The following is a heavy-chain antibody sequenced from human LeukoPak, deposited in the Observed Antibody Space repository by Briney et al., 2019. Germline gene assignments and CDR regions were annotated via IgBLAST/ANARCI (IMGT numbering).Heavy chain of an antibody. CDR3: ARASYCGGGCYYYFDY. J-gene: IGHJ4*02. CDR1: GYTFTDNY. CDR2: LNHNSGAT. V-gene: IGHV1-2*02. Sequence: ASVKVSCKASGYTFTDNYMHWVRQAPGQGLEWMGWLNHNSGATRYAQKFQGRVTMTRDTSISTAYMEVSSLRSDDTAVYYCARASYCGGGCYYYFDYWGQGTLVTVSS. D-gene: IGHD2-21*02.